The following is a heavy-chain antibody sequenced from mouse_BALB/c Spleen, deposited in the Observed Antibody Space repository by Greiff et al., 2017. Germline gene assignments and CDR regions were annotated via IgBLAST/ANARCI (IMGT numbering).Heavy chain of an antibody. CDR3: TRGYEGFDY. J-gene: IGHJ2*01. CDR2: ISSGGSYT. CDR1: GFTFSSYT. Sequence: EVKLMESGGGLVKPGGSLKLSCAASGFTFSSYTMSWVRQTPEKRLEWVATISSGGSYTYYPDSVKGRFTISRDNAKNTLYLQMSSLKSEDTAMYYCTRGYEGFDYWGQGTTLTVSS. D-gene: IGHD2-14*01. V-gene: IGHV5-6-4*01.